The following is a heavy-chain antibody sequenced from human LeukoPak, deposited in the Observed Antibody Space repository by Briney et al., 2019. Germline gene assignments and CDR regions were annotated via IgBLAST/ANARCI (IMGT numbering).Heavy chain of an antibody. V-gene: IGHV4-59*01. J-gene: IGHJ4*02. CDR1: GDSLTRYY. CDR2: IYYSGSA. CDR3: ARDTDYYDSSGYSRQFDY. D-gene: IGHD3-22*01. Sequence: SETLSLTCAVSGDSLTRYYWTWIRQPPGKGLGRMGHIYYSGSAKYSPSLKSRVTISVDTSKNQFSLKLSSVTAADTAVYYCARDTDYYDSSGYSRQFDYWGQGILVTVSS.